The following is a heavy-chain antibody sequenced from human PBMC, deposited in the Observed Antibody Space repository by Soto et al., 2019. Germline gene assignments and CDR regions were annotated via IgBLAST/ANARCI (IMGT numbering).Heavy chain of an antibody. CDR3: AGSSSWYWNFDY. J-gene: IGHJ4*02. CDR2: IYYSGST. V-gene: IGHV4-31*03. D-gene: IGHD6-13*01. Sequence: SETLSLTCTVSGGSISSGGYYWSWIRQHPGKGLEWIGYIYYSGSTYYNPSLKSRVTISVDTSKNQFSLKLSSVTAADTAVYYCAGSSSWYWNFDYWGQGTLVTVSS. CDR1: GGSISSGGYY.